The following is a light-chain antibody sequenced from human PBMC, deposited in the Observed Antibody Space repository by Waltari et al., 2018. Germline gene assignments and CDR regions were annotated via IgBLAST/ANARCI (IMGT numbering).Light chain of an antibody. J-gene: IGLJ3*02. CDR2: NND. CDR3: AAWDDSLNGV. V-gene: IGLV1-44*01. Sequence: QSVLTQPPSASGTPGQRVTISCSGSYSNIGHNSVNWYQQVPGTAPELLIYNNDRRPSGVPDRFSGSKSGTSASLAISGLQSEDEADYYCAAWDDSLNGVFGGGTKLTVL. CDR1: YSNIGHNS.